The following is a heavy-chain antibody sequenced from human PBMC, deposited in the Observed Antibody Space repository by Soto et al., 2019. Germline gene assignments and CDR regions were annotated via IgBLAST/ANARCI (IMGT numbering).Heavy chain of an antibody. D-gene: IGHD6-19*01. Sequence: ASVKVSCKASGYTFTSYDINWVRQATGQGLEWMGWMNPNSGNTGYAQKFQGRVTMTRNTSISTAYMELSSLRSEDTAVYYCARESRAVAGTVCYYYMDVWGKGTTVTVSS. CDR3: ARESRAVAGTVCYYYMDV. V-gene: IGHV1-8*01. J-gene: IGHJ6*03. CDR2: MNPNSGNT. CDR1: GYTFTSYD.